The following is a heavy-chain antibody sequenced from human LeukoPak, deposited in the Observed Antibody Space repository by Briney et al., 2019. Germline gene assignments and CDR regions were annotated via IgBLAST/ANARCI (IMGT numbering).Heavy chain of an antibody. CDR3: ARYGYNKCLDY. Sequence: GGSLRLSCAASGFTVSSNYMSWVRQAPGKGLEWVSVIYSGGSTYYADSVKGRFTISRDNAKNSLYLQMNSLRADDTAVYYCARYGYNKCLDYWGQGTLVTVSS. CDR2: IYSGGST. CDR1: GFTVSSNY. V-gene: IGHV3-53*01. J-gene: IGHJ4*02. D-gene: IGHD4-17*01.